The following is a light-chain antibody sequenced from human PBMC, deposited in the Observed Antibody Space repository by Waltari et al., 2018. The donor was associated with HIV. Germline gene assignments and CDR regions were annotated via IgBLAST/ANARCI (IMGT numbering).Light chain of an antibody. CDR1: SPNIGAGYA. Sequence: QSVLTQPPSVSGAPGQRVTIPCTGSSPNIGAGYAVHWYQQLPGTAPKLLINGNINRPSGVPDRFSDSKSGTSASLAITGLQAEDEADYYCQSYDSSLSGSIFGGGTKLTVL. CDR2: GNI. V-gene: IGLV1-40*01. J-gene: IGLJ2*01. CDR3: QSYDSSLSGSI.